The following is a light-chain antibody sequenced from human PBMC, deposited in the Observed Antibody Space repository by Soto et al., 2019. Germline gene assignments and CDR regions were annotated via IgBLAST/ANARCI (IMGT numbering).Light chain of an antibody. V-gene: IGKV1-8*01. CDR3: QQYYSYPRT. Sequence: AIRMTQSPSSLSASTGDRVTITCRASQGISSYLAWYQQQPGKAPKLLIYAASTLQSGVPSRFSGSGSGTDFTLTISCLQSEDFATYYCQQYYSYPRTFGQGTQVEIK. CDR1: QGISSY. J-gene: IGKJ1*01. CDR2: AAS.